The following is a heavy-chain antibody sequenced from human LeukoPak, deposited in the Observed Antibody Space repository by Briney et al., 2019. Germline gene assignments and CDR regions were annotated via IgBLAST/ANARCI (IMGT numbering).Heavy chain of an antibody. CDR3: AKKGGPGFGVVIPGYYYYMDV. CDR1: GFTFSSYA. CDR2: ISGSGGST. J-gene: IGHJ6*03. Sequence: GGSLRLSCAASGFTFSSYAMSWVRQAPGKGLEWVSAISGSGGSTYYADSVKGRFTISRDNSKNTLYLQMNSLRAEDTAVYYCAKKGGPGFGVVIPGYYYYMDVWGKGTTVTVSS. V-gene: IGHV3-23*01. D-gene: IGHD3-3*01.